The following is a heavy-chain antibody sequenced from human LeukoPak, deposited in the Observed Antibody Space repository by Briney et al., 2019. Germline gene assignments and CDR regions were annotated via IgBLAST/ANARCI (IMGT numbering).Heavy chain of an antibody. Sequence: ASVKVSCKASGYTFTGYYMHWVRQAPGQGLEWMGWINPNSGGTNYAQKFQGRVTMTRDTSISTAYMELSRLRSDDTAVYYCARTVGFGELYPVRYWGQGTLVTVSS. V-gene: IGHV1-2*02. D-gene: IGHD3-10*01. CDR2: INPNSGGT. CDR1: GYTFTGYY. CDR3: ARTVGFGELYPVRY. J-gene: IGHJ4*02.